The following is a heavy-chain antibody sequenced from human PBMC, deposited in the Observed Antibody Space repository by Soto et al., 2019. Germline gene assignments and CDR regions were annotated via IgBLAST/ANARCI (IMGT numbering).Heavy chain of an antibody. CDR3: ASSGSVPYYSYGLDV. CDR2: ISTYNGDA. D-gene: IGHD1-26*01. CDR1: GYTFSRSG. Sequence: QVQLVQSGAEVRKPGASVKVSCKTSGYTFSRSGISWVRQAPGQGLEWMGWISTYNGDANYAQKLQGRVTMTTDTTTSTAFRVLGSLASDDTAVYYGASSGSVPYYSYGLDVWGQGTTVTVSS. J-gene: IGHJ6*02. V-gene: IGHV1-18*01.